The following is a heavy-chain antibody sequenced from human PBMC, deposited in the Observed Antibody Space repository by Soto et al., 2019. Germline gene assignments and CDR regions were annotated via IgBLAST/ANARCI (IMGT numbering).Heavy chain of an antibody. CDR2: ISSSSSTI. CDR1: GFTFSSHS. Sequence: DVQLVESGGGLVQPGGSLRLSCAASGFTFSSHSMNWVRQAPGKGLEWLSYISSSSSTIYYADSVKGRFTISRDNAKNSLYLQMNSLRAEDTAVYYSARVENGDNEDSGYFYYYYMDVWGKGTTVTVSS. CDR3: ARVENGDNEDSGYFYYYYMDV. V-gene: IGHV3-48*01. D-gene: IGHD4-17*01. J-gene: IGHJ6*03.